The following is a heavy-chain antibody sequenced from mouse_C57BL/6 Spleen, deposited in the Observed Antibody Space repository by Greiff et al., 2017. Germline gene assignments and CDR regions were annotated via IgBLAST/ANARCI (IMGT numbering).Heavy chain of an antibody. CDR3: ARRDGYSYAMDY. D-gene: IGHD2-3*01. Sequence: QVQLQQPGAELVKPGASVKMSCKASGYTFTSYWITWVKQRPGQGLEWIGVIYPGSGSTNYNEKFKSKATLTVDTSSSTAYMQLSSLTSEDSAVYYSARRDGYSYAMDYWGQGTSVTVSS. CDR1: GYTFTSYW. CDR2: IYPGSGST. J-gene: IGHJ4*01. V-gene: IGHV1-55*01.